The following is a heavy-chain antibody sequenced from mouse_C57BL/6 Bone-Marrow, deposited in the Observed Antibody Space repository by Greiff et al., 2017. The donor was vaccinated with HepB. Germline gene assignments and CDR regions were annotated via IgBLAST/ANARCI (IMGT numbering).Heavy chain of an antibody. V-gene: IGHV5-9-1*02. CDR3: TRVIYYDYFDY. Sequence: EVKVEESGEGLVKPRGSLKLSCAASGFTFSSYAMSWVRQTPEKRLEWVAYISSGGDYIYYADTVKGRFTISRDNARNTLYLQMSSLKSEDTAMYYCTRVIYYDYFDYWGQGTTLTVSS. J-gene: IGHJ2*01. CDR2: ISSGGDYI. CDR1: GFTFSSYA. D-gene: IGHD2-4*01.